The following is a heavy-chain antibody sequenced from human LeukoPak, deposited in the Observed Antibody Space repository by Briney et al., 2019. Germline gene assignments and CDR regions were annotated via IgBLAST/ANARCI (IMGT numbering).Heavy chain of an antibody. J-gene: IGHJ5*02. CDR1: GFTFSSYG. CDR2: ISGNGGST. CDR3: AKDKAWYYDSSGYPNWFDP. V-gene: IGHV3-23*01. Sequence: PGGSLRLSCAASGFTFSSYGMSWVRQAPGKGLEWVSAISGNGGSTYYADSVKGRFTISRDNSKNTLYLQMNSLRAEDTAVYYCAKDKAWYYDSSGYPNWFDPWGQGTLVTVSS. D-gene: IGHD3-22*01.